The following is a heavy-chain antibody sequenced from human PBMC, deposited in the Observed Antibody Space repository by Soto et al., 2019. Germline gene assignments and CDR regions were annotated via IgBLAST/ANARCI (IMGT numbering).Heavy chain of an antibody. CDR2: INHSGST. D-gene: IGHD6-19*01. CDR1: AGTFRRCY. V-gene: IGHV4-34*01. CDR3: ARLGDSSGWYNAFDI. Sequence: PSETLSLSKGVSAGTFRRCYWSGFRQPLGKGMEWIGEINHSGSTNYNPSLKSRVTISVDTSKNQFSLKLSSVTAADTAVYYCARLGDSSGWYNAFDIWGQRTMVT. J-gene: IGHJ3*02.